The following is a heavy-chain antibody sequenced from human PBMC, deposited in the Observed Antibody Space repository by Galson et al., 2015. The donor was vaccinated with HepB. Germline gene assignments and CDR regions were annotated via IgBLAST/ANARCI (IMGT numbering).Heavy chain of an antibody. V-gene: IGHV3-23*01. CDR2: ISGSGDRT. D-gene: IGHD4-23*01. CDR3: AKDHFGGNSYGLHYDY. J-gene: IGHJ4*02. CDR1: GFTFNSYA. Sequence: SLRLSCAASGFTFNSYAMSWVRQAPGKGLEWVSAISGSGDRTFYADSVKGRFTISRDSSKNTLYLQMNTLRAEDTAIYYCAKDHFGGNSYGLHYDYWGQGTLVTVSS.